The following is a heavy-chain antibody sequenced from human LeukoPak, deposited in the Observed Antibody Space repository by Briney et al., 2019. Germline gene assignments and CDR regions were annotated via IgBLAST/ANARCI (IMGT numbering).Heavy chain of an antibody. CDR1: GGSISSFH. Sequence: SETLSLSCTVSGGSISSFHWSWIRQPAGEGLEWIGRIYSSGTTTYNPSLKSRVTMSVDTSKNQVSLKLSSVTAADTAVYYCARYSYGTYYFDYWGQGTLVTVSS. D-gene: IGHD5-18*01. V-gene: IGHV4-4*07. CDR2: IYSSGTT. J-gene: IGHJ4*02. CDR3: ARYSYGTYYFDY.